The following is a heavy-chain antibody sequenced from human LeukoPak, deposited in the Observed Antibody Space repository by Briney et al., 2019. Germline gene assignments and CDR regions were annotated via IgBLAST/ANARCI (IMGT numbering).Heavy chain of an antibody. Sequence: GGSLRLSCAASGFTFSSYWMYWVRQAPGKGLVWVSRIKSDGSTTTYADSVKGRFTISRDNAKNTLYLQMNSLRAEDTAVYYCAKDSDYYGSGSYYPHTTYYFDYWGQGTLVTVSS. J-gene: IGHJ4*02. CDR2: IKSDGSTT. CDR1: GFTFSSYW. D-gene: IGHD3-10*01. V-gene: IGHV3-74*01. CDR3: AKDSDYYGSGSYYPHTTYYFDY.